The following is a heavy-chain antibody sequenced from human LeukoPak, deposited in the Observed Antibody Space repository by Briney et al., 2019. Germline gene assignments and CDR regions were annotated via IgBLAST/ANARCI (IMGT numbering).Heavy chain of an antibody. CDR2: VFHSGST. CDR1: GVSVNTNTW. CDR3: AREIYGARAFEY. J-gene: IGHJ4*01. D-gene: IGHD4/OR15-4a*01. Sequence: SETLSLTCAVSGVSVNTNTWWSWVRQPPGKGLEWIGEVFHSGSTNYNPSLESRLIISMDKSKNHFSLQLASLTAAGTATYFCAREIYGARAFEYWGQGILVTVSS. V-gene: IGHV4-4*02.